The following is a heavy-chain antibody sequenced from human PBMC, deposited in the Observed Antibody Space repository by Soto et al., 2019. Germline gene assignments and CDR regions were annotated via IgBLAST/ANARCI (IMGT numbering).Heavy chain of an antibody. CDR1: GGSISSYY. Sequence: QVQLQESGPGLVKPSETLSLTCTVSGGSISSYYWSWIRQPPGKGLEWIGYIYYSGSTNYNPSLKSRVTIPVDTSKNQFSRKLSSVTAADTAVYYCARDNGVSTGTTEYNWFDPWGQGTLVTVSS. CDR2: IYYSGST. D-gene: IGHD1-7*01. CDR3: ARDNGVSTGTTEYNWFDP. V-gene: IGHV4-59*01. J-gene: IGHJ5*02.